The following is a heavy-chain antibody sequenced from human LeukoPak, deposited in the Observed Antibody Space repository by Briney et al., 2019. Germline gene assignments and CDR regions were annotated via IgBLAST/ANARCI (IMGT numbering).Heavy chain of an antibody. CDR1: GDSVSSNSAA. Sequence: QTLSLTCAISGDSVSSNSAAWNCIMQSPTSGLEWLGRTYYRSQWYNDHAVAVKSRITINPDTSKHQFSLQLNSVTPEDTAVYYCARDGTGYCSGGSCYSAFDYWGQGTLVTVSS. J-gene: IGHJ4*02. D-gene: IGHD2-15*01. CDR3: ARDGTGYCSGGSCYSAFDY. V-gene: IGHV6-1*01. CDR2: TYYRSQWYN.